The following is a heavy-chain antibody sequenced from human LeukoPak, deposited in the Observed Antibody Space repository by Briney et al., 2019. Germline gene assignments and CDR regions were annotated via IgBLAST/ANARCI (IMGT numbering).Heavy chain of an antibody. D-gene: IGHD2-2*01. Sequence: GGSLRLSCAASTFTFSNYWMSWVRQAPGKGLEGGANINQNGSEKYYADSVKGRFTFSREKAKNSLYLQMNCLRAEDTAVYYCARAQSGHCSSTSCYDYGMDVWGQGTTVTVSS. CDR1: TFTFSNYW. J-gene: IGHJ6*02. CDR2: INQNGSEK. CDR3: ARAQSGHCSSTSCYDYGMDV. V-gene: IGHV3-7*01.